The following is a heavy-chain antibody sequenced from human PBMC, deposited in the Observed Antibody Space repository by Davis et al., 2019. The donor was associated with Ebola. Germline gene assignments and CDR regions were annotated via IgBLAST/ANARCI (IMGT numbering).Heavy chain of an antibody. Sequence: MPSETLSLTCTVSGGSISSGGYYCSWIRQHPGKGLEWIGYIYYSGSTYYNPSLKSRVTISVDTSKNQFSLKLSSVTAADTAVYYCATETVVPAAIMYYYGMDVWGQGTTVTVSS. CDR1: GGSISSGGYY. V-gene: IGHV4-31*03. CDR3: ATETVVPAAIMYYYGMDV. CDR2: IYYSGST. J-gene: IGHJ6*02. D-gene: IGHD2-2*01.